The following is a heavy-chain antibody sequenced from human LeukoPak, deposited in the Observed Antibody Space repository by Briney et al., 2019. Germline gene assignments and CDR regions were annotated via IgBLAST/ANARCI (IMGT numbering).Heavy chain of an antibody. D-gene: IGHD4-17*01. J-gene: IGHJ3*02. Sequence: GGTLRLSCAASGLTFSTYGMYWVRQAPGRGLELVAIISYDGGYKYHGDSVKGRFTISRDNSKNTLYLQMNSLRAEDTAVYYCASATVTANAFDIWGQGTNVTVSS. CDR2: ISYDGGYK. CDR3: ASATVTANAFDI. V-gene: IGHV3-30*03. CDR1: GLTFSTYG.